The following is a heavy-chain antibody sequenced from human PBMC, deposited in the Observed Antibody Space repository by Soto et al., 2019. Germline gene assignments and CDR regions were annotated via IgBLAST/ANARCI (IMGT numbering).Heavy chain of an antibody. CDR2: VKHDGSEK. V-gene: IGHV3-7*01. CDR3: VREAYGDYFFDY. J-gene: IGHJ4*02. Sequence: GGSLRLSCAASGFTLSSYWMTWVRQAPGKGLEWVAHVKHDGSEKYYVGSVRGRFTISRDNAKNSLSLQMSSLRAEDTAVYFCVREAYGDYFFDYWGQGTLVTVSS. CDR1: GFTLSSYW. D-gene: IGHD4-17*01.